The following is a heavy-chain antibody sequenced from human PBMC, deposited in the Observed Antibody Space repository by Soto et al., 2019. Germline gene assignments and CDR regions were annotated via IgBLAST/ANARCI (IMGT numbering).Heavy chain of an antibody. CDR2: ISYDGSNK. J-gene: IGHJ4*02. Sequence: PGGSLRLSCAASGFTFSSYGRHWVRQAPGKGLEWVAVISYDGSNKYYADSVKGRFTISRDNSKNTLYLQMNSLRAEDTAVYYCAKSPPHDPTFAYWGQGTLVTVSS. V-gene: IGHV3-30*18. D-gene: IGHD1-1*01. CDR3: AKSPPHDPTFAY. CDR1: GFTFSSYG.